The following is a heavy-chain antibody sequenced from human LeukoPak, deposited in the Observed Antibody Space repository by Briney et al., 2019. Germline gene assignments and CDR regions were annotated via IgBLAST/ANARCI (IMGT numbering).Heavy chain of an antibody. J-gene: IGHJ6*03. CDR3: AREENSSGYSYMDV. CDR2: ISSSGSTI. CDR1: GFTFSDYY. Sequence: GGSLRLSCAASGFTFSDYYMSWIRQAPGKGLEWVSYISSSGSTIYYADSVKGRFTISRDNAKNSLYLQMNSLRAEDTAVYYCAREENSSGYSYMDVWGKGTTVTISS. D-gene: IGHD3-22*01. V-gene: IGHV3-11*01.